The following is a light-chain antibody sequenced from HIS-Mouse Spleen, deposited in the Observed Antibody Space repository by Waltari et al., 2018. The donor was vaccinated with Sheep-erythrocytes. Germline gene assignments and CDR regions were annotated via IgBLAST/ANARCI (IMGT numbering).Light chain of an antibody. CDR3: CSYAGSYNHV. J-gene: IGLJ1*01. CDR2: DFS. V-gene: IGLV2-11*01. CDR1: SSAVGSYNY. Sequence: QSALTQPRSVSGSPGQSVTISCPGTSSAVGSYNYVSWYQQHPGKAPKLMLYDFSKRPSGVPDRFSGSKSGNTASLTISGLQAEDEADYYCCSYAGSYNHVFATGTKVTVL.